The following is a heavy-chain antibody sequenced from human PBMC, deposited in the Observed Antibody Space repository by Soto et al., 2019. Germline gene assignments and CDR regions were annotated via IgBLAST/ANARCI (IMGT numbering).Heavy chain of an antibody. CDR2: IYYSGST. CDR3: ARIPYDSSGYYRIFDY. CDR1: GGSVSSGSYY. J-gene: IGHJ4*02. D-gene: IGHD3-22*01. V-gene: IGHV4-61*01. Sequence: PSETLSLTCTVSGGSVSSGSYYWSWIRQPPGKGLEWIGYIYYSGSTNYNPSLKSRVTISVDTSKNQFSLKLSSVTAADTAVYYCARIPYDSSGYYRIFDYWGQGTLVTVSS.